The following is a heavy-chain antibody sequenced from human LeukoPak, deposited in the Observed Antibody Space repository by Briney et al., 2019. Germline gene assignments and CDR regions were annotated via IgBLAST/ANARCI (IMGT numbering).Heavy chain of an antibody. D-gene: IGHD3-10*01. CDR3: ARGMRDYYGLDY. CDR1: GFTFSNFW. J-gene: IGHJ4*02. CDR2: INSDESTT. V-gene: IGHV3-74*01. Sequence: GGSLRLSCAASGFTFSNFWMHWVRQAPGKGLVWVSHINSDESTTNYADSVRGRFTISRDNAKNTLYLQMNSLTAEDTAVYYCARGMRDYYGLDYWGQGTLLTVSS.